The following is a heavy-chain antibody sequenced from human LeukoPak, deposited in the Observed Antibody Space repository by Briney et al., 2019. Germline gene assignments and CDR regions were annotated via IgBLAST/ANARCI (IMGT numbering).Heavy chain of an antibody. V-gene: IGHV4-31*03. Sequence: PSETLSLTCTVSGGSISSGGYYWSWIRQHPGKGLEWIGYVYYSGSTYYNPSLKSRVTISVDTSKNQFSLKLSSVTAADTAVYYCARDDSTADAFDIWGQGTMVTVSS. D-gene: IGHD2-21*01. CDR3: ARDDSTADAFDI. CDR1: GGSISSGGYY. J-gene: IGHJ3*02. CDR2: VYYSGST.